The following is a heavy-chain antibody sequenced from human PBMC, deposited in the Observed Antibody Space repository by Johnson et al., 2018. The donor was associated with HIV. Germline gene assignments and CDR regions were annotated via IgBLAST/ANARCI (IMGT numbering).Heavy chain of an antibody. CDR1: GFTVSSNY. J-gene: IGHJ3*02. D-gene: IGHD6-13*01. CDR3: ARGDNAAAGDAFDI. Sequence: VQLVESGGGLVQPGGSLRLSCAASGFTVSSNYMSWVRQAPGKGLEWVSRINRDGSTTDYADSVTGRFTISRDNAKNTVYLQMNSLRAEDTAVYFCARGDNAAAGDAFDIWGQGTMVTVSS. V-gene: IGHV3-74*02. CDR2: INRDGSTT.